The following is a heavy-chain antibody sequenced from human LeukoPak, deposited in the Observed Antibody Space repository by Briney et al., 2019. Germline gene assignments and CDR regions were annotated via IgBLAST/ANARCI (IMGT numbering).Heavy chain of an antibody. Sequence: SETLSLTCAVYGGSFSGYYWSWIRQPPGKGLEWIGEINHSGSTNYNPSLKSRVTISVDTSKNQFSLKLSSVTAADTAVYYCARGVGYSSSWPYFDYWGQGTLVTVSS. CDR2: INHSGST. D-gene: IGHD6-13*01. J-gene: IGHJ4*02. CDR3: ARGVGYSSSWPYFDY. CDR1: GGSFSGYY. V-gene: IGHV4-34*01.